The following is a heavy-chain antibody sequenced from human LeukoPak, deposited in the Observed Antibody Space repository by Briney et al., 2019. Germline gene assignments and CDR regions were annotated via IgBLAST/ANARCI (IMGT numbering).Heavy chain of an antibody. J-gene: IGHJ3*02. Sequence: SETLSLTCTVSGGSISSSSYYWGWIRQPPGKGLEWIGSIYYSGSTYYNPSLKSRVTISVDTSKNQFSLKLSSVTAADTAVYYCARGGSSGWNDAFDIWGQGTMVIVSS. CDR1: GGSISSSSYY. CDR2: IYYSGST. V-gene: IGHV4-39*07. CDR3: ARGGSSGWNDAFDI. D-gene: IGHD6-19*01.